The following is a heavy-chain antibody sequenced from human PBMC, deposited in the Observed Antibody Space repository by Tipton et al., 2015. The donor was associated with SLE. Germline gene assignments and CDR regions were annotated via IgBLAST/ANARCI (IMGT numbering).Heavy chain of an antibody. D-gene: IGHD4-17*01. CDR1: GDSVGTNY. V-gene: IGHV4-4*07. CDR3: ARIRPGHGDPFDF. Sequence: TLSLTCTVSGDSVGTNYWNWIRQPAGMGLDWIGRLYGSGSPTHYNPSLAGRVTVSVDTSQNQVSLKLTSVTAADTAVYYCARIRPGHGDPFDFWGQGTLVTVSS. CDR2: LYGSGSPT. J-gene: IGHJ4*02.